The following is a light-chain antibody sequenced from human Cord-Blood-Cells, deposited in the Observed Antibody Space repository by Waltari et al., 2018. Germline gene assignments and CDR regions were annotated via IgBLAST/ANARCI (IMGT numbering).Light chain of an antibody. CDR3: QSYDSSNQV. CDR1: SCSIASNS. J-gene: IGLJ3*02. V-gene: IGLV6-57*02. Sequence: NFMLTQPHSVSESPGKTVTISCTGSSCSIASNSVQWYQQRPGSAPTTVIYEDNQRPSGVPDRFSGSIDSSSNSASLTISGLKTEDEADYYCQSYDSSNQVFGGGTKLTVL. CDR2: EDN.